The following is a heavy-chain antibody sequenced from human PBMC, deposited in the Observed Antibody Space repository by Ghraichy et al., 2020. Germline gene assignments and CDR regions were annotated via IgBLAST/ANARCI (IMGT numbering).Heavy chain of an antibody. J-gene: IGHJ5*02. CDR1: GGSISSTTYY. CDR3: ANSPPPIGYYRLRKSVGFDP. Sequence: SETLSLTCTVSGGSISSTTYYWGWIRQPPGKGLEWIGSIYHSGGTYYNPSLRSRVTISVDTSKNQFSLKLTSVTAADTAVYYCANSPPPIGYYRLRKSVGFDPWGQGTLVTVSS. CDR2: IYHSGGT. V-gene: IGHV4-39*01. D-gene: IGHD3-3*01.